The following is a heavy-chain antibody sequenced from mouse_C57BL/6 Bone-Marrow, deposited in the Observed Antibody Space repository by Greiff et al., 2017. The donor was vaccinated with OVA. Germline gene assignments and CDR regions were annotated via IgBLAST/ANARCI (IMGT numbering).Heavy chain of an antibody. CDR1: GFTFSDYG. Sequence: DVKLVESGGGLVKPGGSLKLSCAASGFTFSDYGMHWVRQAPEKGLEWVAYISSGSSTIYYADTVKGRFTISRDNAKNTLFLQMTSLRSEDTAMYYCANMYFDVWGTGTTVTVSS. CDR3: ANMYFDV. V-gene: IGHV5-17*01. J-gene: IGHJ1*03. CDR2: ISSGSSTI.